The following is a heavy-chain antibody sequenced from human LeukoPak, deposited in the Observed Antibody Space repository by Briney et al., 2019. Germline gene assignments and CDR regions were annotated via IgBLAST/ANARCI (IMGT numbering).Heavy chain of an antibody. V-gene: IGHV3-21*05. Sequence: GGSLRLSCAASGFTFSDYSMNWVRQAPGKGLEWVSYISSSSSYIYYADSVKGRFTISRDNAKNSLYLQMNSLRAEDTAVYYCAKVGSVYQLLGGAFDIWGQGTMVTVSS. CDR1: GFTFSDYS. J-gene: IGHJ3*02. CDR3: AKVGSVYQLLGGAFDI. D-gene: IGHD2-2*01. CDR2: ISSSSSYI.